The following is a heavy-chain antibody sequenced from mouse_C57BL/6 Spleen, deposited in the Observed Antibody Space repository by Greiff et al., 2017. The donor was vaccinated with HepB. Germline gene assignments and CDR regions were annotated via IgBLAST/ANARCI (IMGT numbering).Heavy chain of an antibody. Sequence: EVKLQESGPGLVKPSQSLSLTCSVTGYSITSGYYWNWIRQFPGNQLEWMGYISYDGSNNYNPSLKNRISITRDTSKNQFFLKLNSVTTEDTATYYCARHSNGAMDYWGQGTSVTVSS. CDR1: GYSITSGYY. V-gene: IGHV3-6*01. CDR3: ARHSNGAMDY. J-gene: IGHJ4*01. D-gene: IGHD2-5*01. CDR2: ISYDGSN.